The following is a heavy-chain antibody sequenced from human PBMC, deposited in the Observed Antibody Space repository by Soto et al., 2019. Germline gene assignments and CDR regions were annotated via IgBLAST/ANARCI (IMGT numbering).Heavy chain of an antibody. J-gene: IGHJ4*02. CDR2: ISSSNSTK. D-gene: IGHD3-16*02. CDR3: AGLEWGSYRGDY. Sequence: EVQLVESGGGLVQPGGSLRLSCAASGFTFSSYSMNWVRQAPGKGLEWVSYISSSNSTKYYADSVKGRFTISRDNAKNSLYLQMNSLRDEDTAVYFCAGLEWGSYRGDYWGQGTQVTVSS. V-gene: IGHV3-48*02. CDR1: GFTFSSYS.